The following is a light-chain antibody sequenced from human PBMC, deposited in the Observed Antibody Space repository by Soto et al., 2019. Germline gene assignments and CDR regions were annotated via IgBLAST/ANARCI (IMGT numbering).Light chain of an antibody. J-gene: IGLJ1*01. CDR2: EVS. CDR1: ASDVGGYTS. Sequence: QSALTQPASVSGSPGQSITVYCTGTASDVGGYTSVSWYQHHPGQAPKLIIYEVSNRPSGISNRVSGSKSGNTASLTISGLKAENEADYYCSSYTISTTYVFGTGTKLTVL. V-gene: IGLV2-14*01. CDR3: SSYTISTTYV.